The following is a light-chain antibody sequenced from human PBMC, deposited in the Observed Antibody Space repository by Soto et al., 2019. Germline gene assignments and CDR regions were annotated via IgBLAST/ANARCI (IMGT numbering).Light chain of an antibody. CDR1: HRVSSY. CDR2: GVS. Sequence: LSLSVVTLSVSTGEGATLSCLASHRVSSYLAWYQQKPGQAPRLLIYGVSTRANGVPARFSGSGSGTVFTLTISSLQSEDFAVYYCQQYNNWLPWTFGQGTKVDIK. CDR3: QQYNNWLPWT. V-gene: IGKV3-15*01. J-gene: IGKJ1*01.